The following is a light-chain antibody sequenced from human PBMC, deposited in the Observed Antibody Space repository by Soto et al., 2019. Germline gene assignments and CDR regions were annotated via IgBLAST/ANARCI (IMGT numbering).Light chain of an antibody. CDR2: GIS. CDR3: EQYGSSPRT. Sequence: EIVLTQSPGTLSLSPGERAILSCRASQSVNANYFAWYQQKPGQAPRLLIYGISSRPTGIPDRFSGSGSGTDFTLTISRLEPEDFAVYYCEQYGSSPRTFGQGTKVDNK. CDR1: QSVNANY. V-gene: IGKV3-20*01. J-gene: IGKJ1*01.